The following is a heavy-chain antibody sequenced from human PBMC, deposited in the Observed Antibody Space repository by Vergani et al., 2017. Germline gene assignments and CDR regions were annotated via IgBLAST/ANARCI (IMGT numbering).Heavy chain of an antibody. V-gene: IGHV1-69*02. CDR2: IIPILGIA. J-gene: IGHJ4*02. Sequence: QVQLVQSGAEVKKPGSSVKVSCKASGGTFSSYTISWVRQAPGQGLEWMGRIIPILGIANYAQKFQGRVTMTRDTSTSTVYMELSSLRSEDTAVYYCARCPGTPNYGSSGYFDYWGQGTLVTVSS. CDR1: GGTFSSYT. CDR3: ARCPGTPNYGSSGYFDY. D-gene: IGHD3-22*01.